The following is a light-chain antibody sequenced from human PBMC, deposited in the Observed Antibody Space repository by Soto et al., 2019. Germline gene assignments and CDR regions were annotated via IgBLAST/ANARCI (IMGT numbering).Light chain of an antibody. CDR1: SCDVGGYNY. Sequence: QSVLTQPRSVSGSPGQSVAISCTGTSCDVGGYNYVSWYQQHPGKAPKVMIYDVSKRPSGVPDRFSGSKSGNTASLTISGLQAEDEADYYCCSYAGGPYVFGTGTKVTVL. CDR3: CSYAGGPYV. J-gene: IGLJ1*01. V-gene: IGLV2-11*01. CDR2: DVS.